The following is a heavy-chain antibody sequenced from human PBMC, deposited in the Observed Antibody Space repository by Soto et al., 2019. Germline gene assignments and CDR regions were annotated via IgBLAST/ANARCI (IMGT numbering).Heavy chain of an antibody. V-gene: IGHV4-31*03. Sequence: QVQLQESGPGLVKPSQTLSLTCTVSGGSISSGGYYWSWIRQHPGKGLEWIWYIYYSGSTYYNPSLKSRVTISVDTSKNQFSLKLSSVTAADTAVYYCARRLIGYCSGGSCPGWFDPWGQGTLVTVSS. J-gene: IGHJ5*02. CDR3: ARRLIGYCSGGSCPGWFDP. CDR2: IYYSGST. CDR1: GGSISSGGYY. D-gene: IGHD2-15*01.